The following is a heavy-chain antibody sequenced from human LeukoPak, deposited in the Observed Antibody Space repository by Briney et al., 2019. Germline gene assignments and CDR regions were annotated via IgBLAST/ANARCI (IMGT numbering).Heavy chain of an antibody. J-gene: IGHJ5*02. CDR2: IIPIFGTS. D-gene: IGHD2-2*01. CDR3: ARVVTPRYCTSPSCYWKGWFDP. CDR1: GYTFTSYD. V-gene: IGHV1-69*13. Sequence: SVKVSCKASGYTFTSYDINWVRQAPGQGLEWMGGIIPIFGTSNYAQKFQGRVTITADESASTAYMELSSLRSDDTAVYNCARVVTPRYCTSPSCYWKGWFDPWGQGTLVTVSS.